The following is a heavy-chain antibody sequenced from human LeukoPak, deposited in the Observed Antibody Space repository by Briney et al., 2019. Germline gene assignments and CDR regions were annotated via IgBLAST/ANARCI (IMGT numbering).Heavy chain of an antibody. CDR3: ARLRDGYNSLSPFDY. J-gene: IGHJ4*02. V-gene: IGHV4-39*01. CDR1: GGSVINTNW. D-gene: IGHD5-24*01. CDR2: MYYSGST. Sequence: SATLSLTCGVSGGSVINTNWWTRVSQPPGKGLEWIGSMYYSGSTYYNSSLKSRVTMFVDTSKNQFSLKLISVTAADTAVYYCARLRDGYNSLSPFDYWGQGTLVTVSS.